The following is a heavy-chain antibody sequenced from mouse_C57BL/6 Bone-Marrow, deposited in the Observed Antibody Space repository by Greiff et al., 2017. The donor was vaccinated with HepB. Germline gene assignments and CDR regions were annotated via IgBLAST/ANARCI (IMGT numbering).Heavy chain of an antibody. J-gene: IGHJ1*03. Sequence: EVKLQESGPGLVKPSQSLSLTCSVTGYSITSGYYWNWIRQFPGNKLEWMGYISYDGSNNYNPSLKNRITITRDTSKNQFFLKLNSVTTEDTATYYCARDRGNYYGSSYCYFDVWGTGTTVTVSS. D-gene: IGHD1-1*01. V-gene: IGHV3-6*01. CDR1: GYSITSGYY. CDR3: ARDRGNYYGSSYCYFDV. CDR2: ISYDGSN.